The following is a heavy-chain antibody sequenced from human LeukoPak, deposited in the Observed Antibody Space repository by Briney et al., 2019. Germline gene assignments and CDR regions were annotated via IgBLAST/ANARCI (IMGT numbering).Heavy chain of an antibody. D-gene: IGHD3-3*01. Sequence: GRFLRLSCAASGFTFDDYAMHWVRQAPGKGLEWVSGISWNSGSIGYADSVKGRFTISRDNAKNSLYLQMNSLRAEDMALYYCAEGYYDFWSGPEYFDYWGQGTLVTVSS. V-gene: IGHV3-9*03. J-gene: IGHJ4*02. CDR1: GFTFDDYA. CDR2: ISWNSGSI. CDR3: AEGYYDFWSGPEYFDY.